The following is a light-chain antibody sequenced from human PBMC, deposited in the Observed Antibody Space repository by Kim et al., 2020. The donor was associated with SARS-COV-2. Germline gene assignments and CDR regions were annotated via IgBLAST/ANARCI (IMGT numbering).Light chain of an antibody. CDR2: TTN. CDR3: SAWDSSLSAWV. Sequence: RPTDTLTCTGQTNSVSKHGAAWLQEHQGHPPKLLSYTTNSRPSAISARFSATRSGNTASLTITGLQPEDESDYYCSAWDSSLSAWVFGGGTQLTVL. J-gene: IGLJ3*02. CDR1: TNSVSKHG. V-gene: IGLV10-54*04.